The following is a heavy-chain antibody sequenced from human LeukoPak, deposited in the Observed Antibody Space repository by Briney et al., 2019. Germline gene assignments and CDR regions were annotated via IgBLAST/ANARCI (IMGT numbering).Heavy chain of an antibody. CDR1: GYTFTGYY. D-gene: IGHD2-2*02. CDR2: INPNSGGT. Sequence: ASVKVSCKASGYTFTGYYMHWVRQAPGQGLEWMGWINPNSGGTNYAQKFQGRVTMTRDTSISTAYMELSRRRSDDTAVYYCARDRLGYCSSTSCYILDYWGQGTLVTVSS. V-gene: IGHV1-2*02. J-gene: IGHJ4*02. CDR3: ARDRLGYCSSTSCYILDY.